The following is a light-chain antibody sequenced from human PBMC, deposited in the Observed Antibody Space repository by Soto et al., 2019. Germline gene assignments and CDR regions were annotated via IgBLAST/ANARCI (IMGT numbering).Light chain of an antibody. Sequence: QSALTQPASVSGSPGQSITISCTGTSSDVGSYNLVSWYQQHPGKAPKLMIYEGSKRPSGVSNRFSRSKSGNTASLTISGLQAEEEADYYCSSYAGSSTYVFGTGTKVTVL. CDR2: EGS. V-gene: IGLV2-23*01. CDR3: SSYAGSSTYV. J-gene: IGLJ1*01. CDR1: SSDVGSYNL.